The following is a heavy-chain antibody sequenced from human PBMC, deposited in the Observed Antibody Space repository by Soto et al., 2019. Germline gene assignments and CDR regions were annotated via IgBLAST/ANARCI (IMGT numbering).Heavy chain of an antibody. Sequence: EVQLVQSGAEVKKPGESLKISCQGSGYSFTSYWIAWLRQMPGKGLEWMGIIYPGDSDTRYSPSFQGQVTISADKSIRTAYLQWSSLKASDTAMYFCVRTVDGFNDPYYFDYWGQGTLVTVSS. V-gene: IGHV5-51*01. J-gene: IGHJ4*02. CDR3: VRTVDGFNDPYYFDY. D-gene: IGHD5-12*01. CDR1: GYSFTSYW. CDR2: IYPGDSDT.